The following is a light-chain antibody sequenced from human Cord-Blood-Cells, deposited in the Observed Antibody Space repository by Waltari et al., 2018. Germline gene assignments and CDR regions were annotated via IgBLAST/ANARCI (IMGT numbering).Light chain of an antibody. CDR1: QSISSY. CDR3: QQSYSTPYT. CDR2: AAS. Sequence: DIQMTQSPSSLSASVGDRVTITCRASQSISSYLNWYQQKPGKAPKLLICAASSLQSGVPSRFSGSGSGTDFTLTISSLQPEDFATYYCQQSYSTPYTFGQETKLEIK. V-gene: IGKV1-39*01. J-gene: IGKJ2*01.